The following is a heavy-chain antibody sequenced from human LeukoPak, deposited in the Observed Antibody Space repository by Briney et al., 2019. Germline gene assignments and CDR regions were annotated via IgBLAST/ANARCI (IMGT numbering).Heavy chain of an antibody. D-gene: IGHD5-24*01. CDR1: GGSISSYY. V-gene: IGHV4-59*01. CDR2: IYYSGST. CDR3: ARSGQLGFDY. J-gene: IGHJ4*02. Sequence: SETLSLTCTVSGGSISSYYWSWIRQPPGKGLEWIGYIYYSGSTNYNPSLKSRVTISVDTSKNQFSLKLSSVTAADTAVYYCARSGQLGFDYWGQGTLVTVSS.